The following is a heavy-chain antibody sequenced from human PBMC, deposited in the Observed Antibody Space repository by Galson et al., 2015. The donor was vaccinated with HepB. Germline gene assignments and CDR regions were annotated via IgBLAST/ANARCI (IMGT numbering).Heavy chain of an antibody. D-gene: IGHD2-15*01. Sequence: SLRLSCAASGFTFSSYGMHWVRQAPGKGLEWVAVISYDGSNKYYADSVKGRSTISRDNSKNTLYLQMNSLRAEDTAVYYCAKDHSGYCSGGSCYGHDYWGQGTLVTVSS. J-gene: IGHJ4*02. V-gene: IGHV3-30*18. CDR1: GFTFSSYG. CDR3: AKDHSGYCSGGSCYGHDY. CDR2: ISYDGSNK.